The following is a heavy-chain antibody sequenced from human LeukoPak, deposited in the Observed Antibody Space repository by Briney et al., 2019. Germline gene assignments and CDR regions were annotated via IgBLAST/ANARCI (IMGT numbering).Heavy chain of an antibody. CDR2: INPNSGGT. CDR3: ARFPLRHKNFPGTPYLEEGMDV. J-gene: IGHJ6*02. D-gene: IGHD3-10*01. CDR1: GGTFSSYA. Sequence: ASVKVSCKASGGTFSSYAISWVRQAPGQGLEWMGWINPNSGGTNYAQKFQGWVTMTRDTSISTAYMELSRLRSDDTAVYYCARFPLRHKNFPGTPYLEEGMDVWGQGTTVTVSS. V-gene: IGHV1-2*04.